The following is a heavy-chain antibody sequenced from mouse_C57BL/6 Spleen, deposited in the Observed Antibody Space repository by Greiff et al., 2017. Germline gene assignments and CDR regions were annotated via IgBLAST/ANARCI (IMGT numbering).Heavy chain of an antibody. CDR3: ARGRLLDY. V-gene: IGHV5-16*01. CDR2: INYDGSST. Sequence: EVKVVESEGGLVQPGSSMKLSCTASGFTFSDYYMAWVRQVPEKGLEWVANINYDGSSTYYLDSLKSRFIISRDNAKNILYLQMSSLKSEDTATYYCARGRLLDYWGQGTTLTVSS. CDR1: GFTFSDYY. J-gene: IGHJ2*01.